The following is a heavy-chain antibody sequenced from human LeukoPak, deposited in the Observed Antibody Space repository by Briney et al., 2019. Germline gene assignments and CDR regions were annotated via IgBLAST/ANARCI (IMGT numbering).Heavy chain of an antibody. D-gene: IGHD4-17*01. J-gene: IGHJ4*02. CDR3: TRMTTGHDY. CDR2: INHSGYT. V-gene: IGHV4-34*01. Sequence: SETLSLTCAVSGVSFNAYYWSWVRQTPGKGLEWIGEINHSGYTNDSPSLKSRVTISIDTSRKQFSLNLRSVTVADTGIYYCTRMTTGHDYWGQGTLVTVSS. CDR1: GVSFNAYY.